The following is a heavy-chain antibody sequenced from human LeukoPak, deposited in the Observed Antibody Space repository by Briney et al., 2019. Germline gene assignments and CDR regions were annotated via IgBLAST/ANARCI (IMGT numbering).Heavy chain of an antibody. CDR2: ISSSSSTI. CDR1: GFTFSSFE. V-gene: IGHV3-48*03. D-gene: IGHD5-18*01. J-gene: IGHJ4*02. Sequence: GGSLRLSCAASGFTFSSFEMNWVRQAPGKGLEWISYISSSSSTIYYADSVKGRFTISRDNAKNSPYLQMDSLRAEDTAVYYCARGEGDLDSSIFFEYWGQGALAAVSS. CDR3: ARGEGDLDSSIFFEY.